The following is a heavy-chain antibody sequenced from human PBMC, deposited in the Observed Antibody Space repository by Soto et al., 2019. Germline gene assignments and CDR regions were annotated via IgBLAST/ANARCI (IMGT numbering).Heavy chain of an antibody. J-gene: IGHJ6*02. V-gene: IGHV1-69*13. D-gene: IGHD3-22*01. CDR2: IIPIFGTA. CDR1: GGTFSSYA. Sequence: GASVKVSCKASGGTFSSYAISWVRQAPGQGLEWMGGIIPIFGTANYAQKFQGRVTITADESTSTAYMELSSLRSEDTAVYYCARDGKYYYDSSGYSQYYYYYYGMDVWGQGTTVTVSS. CDR3: ARDGKYYYDSSGYSQYYYYYYGMDV.